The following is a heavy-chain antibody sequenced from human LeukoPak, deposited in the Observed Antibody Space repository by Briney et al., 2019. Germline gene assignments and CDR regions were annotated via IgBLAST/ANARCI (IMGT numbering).Heavy chain of an antibody. V-gene: IGHV3-48*03. D-gene: IGHD5-12*01. CDR2: ISSSGTTT. J-gene: IGHJ4*02. CDR1: GFSFSVYE. CDR3: TPLTVATNFDY. Sequence: GGSLRLSCAASGFSFSVYEMHGVRQAPGKGLEGIADISSSGTTTYYADSVKGRFTISRDNATNSLYLNMNSLSAEDTAVYYCTPLTVATNFDYWGQGTLVTVSS.